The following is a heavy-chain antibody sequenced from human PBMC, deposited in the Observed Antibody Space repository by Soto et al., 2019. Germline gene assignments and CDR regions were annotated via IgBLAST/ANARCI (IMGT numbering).Heavy chain of an antibody. J-gene: IGHJ2*01. CDR3: VRARIDL. V-gene: IGHV3-7*01. CDR1: GFTFSTYW. CDR2: INPDGSDK. Sequence: EVQLVESGGGLVQPGGSLRLSCEASGFTFSTYWMTWVRQAPGKGLEWVANINPDGSDKNYVDSVKGRFTISRDNVKNSLYLQVNSLRAEDTALYYCVRARIDLWGRGTLVTVSS.